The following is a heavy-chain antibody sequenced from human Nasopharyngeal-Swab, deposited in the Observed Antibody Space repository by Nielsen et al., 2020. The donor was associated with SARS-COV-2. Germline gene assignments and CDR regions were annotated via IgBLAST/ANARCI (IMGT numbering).Heavy chain of an antibody. V-gene: IGHV3-74*01. D-gene: IGHD2-21*02. J-gene: IGHJ3*02. CDR1: GVIFSKYW. Sequence: GESLKISCVASGVIFSKYWMHWVRQAPGKGLVWVSRVNQDGSRRDYADSVRGRFTISRDNAKNTLYLQMDSLRADDTAVYYCARESVVTGMDDATDIWGQGTMVTVS. CDR2: VNQDGSRR. CDR3: ARESVVTGMDDATDI.